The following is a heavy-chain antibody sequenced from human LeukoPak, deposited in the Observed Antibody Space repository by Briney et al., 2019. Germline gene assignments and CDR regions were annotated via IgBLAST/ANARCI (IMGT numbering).Heavy chain of an antibody. V-gene: IGHV4-39*07. Sequence: PSETLSLTCTVSGDSISSSFYYWGWIRQPPGKGLEWIGNIYYSGSTYYNPSLKSRVTISVDTSKNQFSLKLSSVTAADTAVYYCARASRFFMVRGAKGHDAFDIWGQGTMVTVSS. CDR1: GDSISSSFYY. J-gene: IGHJ3*02. CDR3: ARASRFFMVRGAKGHDAFDI. CDR2: IYYSGST. D-gene: IGHD3-10*01.